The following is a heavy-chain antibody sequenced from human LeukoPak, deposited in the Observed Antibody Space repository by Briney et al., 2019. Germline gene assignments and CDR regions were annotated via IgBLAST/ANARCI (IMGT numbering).Heavy chain of an antibody. V-gene: IGHV3-74*01. CDR2: ISDDGGIT. CDR1: GFTFSSYW. Sequence: PGGSLRLSCAASGFTFSSYWMRGGRQAPGKRRVWGSRISDDGGITNYAQSVKGRFTISRDNAKNMLYLQMNGMGAEDTAVYYCTKDSEGGGWYRLSFYWGQGTLVTVSS. J-gene: IGHJ4*02. D-gene: IGHD6-19*01. CDR3: TKDSEGGGWYRLSFY.